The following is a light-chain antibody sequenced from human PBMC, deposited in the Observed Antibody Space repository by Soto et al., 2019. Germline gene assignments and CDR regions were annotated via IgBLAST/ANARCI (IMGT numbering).Light chain of an antibody. J-gene: IGKJ5*01. Sequence: EIVLTQSPGTLSLSPGERATLSCRASQSVSSSYLAWYQQKPGQAPRLLIYGASSRATGIPDRFSGSGSGTDFTLTISRLEPEDFAVYYCQQYGSSPCTFGQGTHWRL. CDR1: QSVSSSY. CDR3: QQYGSSPCT. CDR2: GAS. V-gene: IGKV3-20*01.